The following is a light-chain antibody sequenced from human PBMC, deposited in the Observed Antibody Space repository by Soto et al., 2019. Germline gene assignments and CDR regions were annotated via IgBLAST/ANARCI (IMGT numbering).Light chain of an antibody. Sequence: QLVLTQPPSASGTPGQRVTISCSGSSSNIGSNTVNWYQQLPGTAPKLLISSNHQRPSGVPDRFSGSKSGTSASLAISGLQSEDEADYYCAAWDDSLSGVVFGGGTKLTVL. J-gene: IGLJ2*01. CDR3: AAWDDSLSGVV. CDR1: SSNIGSNT. V-gene: IGLV1-44*01. CDR2: SNH.